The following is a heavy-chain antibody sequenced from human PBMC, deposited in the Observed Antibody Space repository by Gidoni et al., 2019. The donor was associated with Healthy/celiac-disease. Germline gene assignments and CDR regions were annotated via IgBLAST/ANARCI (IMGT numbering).Heavy chain of an antibody. CDR2: IKSKTDGGTT. D-gene: IGHD2-2*01. V-gene: IGHV3-15*01. CDR1: GFTFSNAW. Sequence: GESGGGLVKPGGSLRLSCAASGFTFSNAWMSWVRQAPGKGLEWVGRIKSKTDGGTTDYAAPVKGRFTISRDDSKNTLYLRMNSLKTEDTAVYYCTTDSDIVVVPAARPHYYMDVWGKGTTVTVSS. J-gene: IGHJ6*03. CDR3: TTDSDIVVVPAARPHYYMDV.